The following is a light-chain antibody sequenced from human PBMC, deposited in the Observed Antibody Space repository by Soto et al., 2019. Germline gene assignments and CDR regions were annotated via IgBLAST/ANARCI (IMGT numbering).Light chain of an antibody. CDR2: EAS. V-gene: IGKV1-33*01. Sequence: DIQMTQSPSSLSASVGDRVTITCQASQDITNDLNWYQQKPGKAPKVLIYEASNLETGVPSRISGSGSRTDFTFTISSLQPEDIATYFCQQYDNVPLTFGGGTKVEIK. J-gene: IGKJ4*01. CDR3: QQYDNVPLT. CDR1: QDITND.